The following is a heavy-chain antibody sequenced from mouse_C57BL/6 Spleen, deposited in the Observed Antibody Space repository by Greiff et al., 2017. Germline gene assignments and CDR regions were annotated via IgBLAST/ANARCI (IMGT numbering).Heavy chain of an antibody. D-gene: IGHD1-1*01. CDR3: TREGTTVVAHYFDY. CDR1: GFTFSSYA. Sequence: EVQLVESGEGLVKPGGSLKLSCAASGFTFSSYAMSWVRQTPEKRLEWVAYISSGGDYIYYADTVKGRFTISRDNARNTLYLQMSSLKSEDTAMYYCTREGTTVVAHYFDYWGQGTTLTVSS. CDR2: ISSGGDYI. J-gene: IGHJ2*01. V-gene: IGHV5-9-1*02.